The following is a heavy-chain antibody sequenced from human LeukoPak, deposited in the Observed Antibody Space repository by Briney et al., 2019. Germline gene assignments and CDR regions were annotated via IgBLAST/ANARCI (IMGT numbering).Heavy chain of an antibody. D-gene: IGHD2-21*02. CDR1: GASISSGGYY. Sequence: KTSETLSLTCTVSGASISSGGYYENWIRQPPGKGLEWIGYIYYSGSTNYNPSLKSRVTISVDTSKNQFSLKLSSVTAADTAVYYCASRYCGGDCYSKTVPYYFDYWGQGTLVTVSS. CDR2: IYYSGST. V-gene: IGHV4-61*08. CDR3: ASRYCGGDCYSKTVPYYFDY. J-gene: IGHJ4*02.